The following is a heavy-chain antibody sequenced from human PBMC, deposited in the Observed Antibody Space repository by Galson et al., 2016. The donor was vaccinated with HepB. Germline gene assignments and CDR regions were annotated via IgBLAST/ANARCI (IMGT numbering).Heavy chain of an antibody. J-gene: IGHJ6*02. V-gene: IGHV3-23*01. Sequence: SLRLSCAASGFTFSSYPMSWVRQAPGKGLEWVSGISGSGDSTYYADSVKGRFTNSRDNSKNTLYLQMNSLRAEDTAVYYCAKDNSGRKVFTMVRELSSMDVWGQGTTVTVSS. CDR3: AKDNSGRKVFTMVRELSSMDV. D-gene: IGHD3-10*01. CDR1: GFTFSSYP. CDR2: ISGSGDST.